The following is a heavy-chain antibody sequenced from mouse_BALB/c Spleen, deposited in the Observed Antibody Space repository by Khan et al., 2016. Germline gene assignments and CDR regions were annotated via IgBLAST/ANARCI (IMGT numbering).Heavy chain of an antibody. CDR1: GYSITSDYA. J-gene: IGHJ1*01. Sequence: EVQLQESGPGLVKPSQSLSLTCTVTGYSITSDYAWNWIRQFPGNKLEWMGYISYSGSTSYNPSLKSRITIKRSTPKNQYILQLNSVTTEDTATYYCATNWGYCYFDVWGAGTTVTVSS. CDR3: ATNWGYCYFDV. V-gene: IGHV3-2*02. CDR2: ISYSGST. D-gene: IGHD4-1*01.